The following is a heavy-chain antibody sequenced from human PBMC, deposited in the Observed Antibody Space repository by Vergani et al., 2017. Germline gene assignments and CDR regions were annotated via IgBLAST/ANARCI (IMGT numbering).Heavy chain of an antibody. V-gene: IGHV3-23*01. CDR1: GFTFSTYA. CDR2: ISSDGGST. D-gene: IGHD3-9*01. J-gene: IGHJ6*02. CDR3: ARETDTGSSVSYNYYAMDV. Sequence: EVQLLESGGGLVQPGGSLRLSCAASGFTFSTYAMTWVRQAPGKGLEWVSTISSDGGSTYYADSVKGRFTISRDNSKNTLYLQMNSLRAEDTAVYYCARETDTGSSVSYNYYAMDVWGQGTTVSVSS.